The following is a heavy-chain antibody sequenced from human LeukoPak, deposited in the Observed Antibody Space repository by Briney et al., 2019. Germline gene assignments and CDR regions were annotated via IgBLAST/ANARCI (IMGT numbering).Heavy chain of an antibody. Sequence: ASVKVSCKASGYTFTSYGTSWVRQAPGQGLEWMGWISAYNGNTNYAQKLQGRVTMTTDTSTSTAYMELRSLRSADTAVYYCARVNYDILTGYPDRFDYWGQGTLVTVSS. D-gene: IGHD3-9*01. V-gene: IGHV1-18*04. CDR1: GYTFTSYG. CDR3: ARVNYDILTGYPDRFDY. J-gene: IGHJ4*02. CDR2: ISAYNGNT.